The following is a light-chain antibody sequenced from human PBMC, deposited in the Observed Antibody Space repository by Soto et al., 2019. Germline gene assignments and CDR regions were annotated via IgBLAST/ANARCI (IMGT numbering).Light chain of an antibody. CDR3: SSYTSSSALPFV. CDR1: SSDVGDYDY. CDR2: EVS. V-gene: IGLV2-14*01. Sequence: QSALTQPASVSGSAGQSITISCTGTSSDVGDYDYVSWYQQKLGKAPKLMIYEVSNRPSGVSNRFSGSKSGNMASLTISGLQADDEADYYCSSYTSSSALPFVFGTGTKLTVL. J-gene: IGLJ1*01.